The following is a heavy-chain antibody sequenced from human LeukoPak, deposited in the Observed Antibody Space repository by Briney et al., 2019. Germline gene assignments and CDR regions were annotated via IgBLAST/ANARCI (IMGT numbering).Heavy chain of an antibody. CDR1: GFSFHDYG. D-gene: IGHD6-13*01. Sequence: GGSLRLSCAASGFSFHDYGMNWVRQAPGKGLEWVSDINWNGGNTVYADSVKGRFTISRDNAKNSLYLQMNSLRAEDTAFYYCARGEAAAGNGIDYWGQGTLVTVSS. CDR3: ARGEAAAGNGIDY. CDR2: INWNGGNT. V-gene: IGHV3-20*04. J-gene: IGHJ4*02.